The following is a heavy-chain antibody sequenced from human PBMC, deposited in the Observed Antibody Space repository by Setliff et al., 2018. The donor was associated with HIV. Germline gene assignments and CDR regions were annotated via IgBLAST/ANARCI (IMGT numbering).Heavy chain of an antibody. Sequence: PGGSLRLSCAASGFTFNTLAMNWVRQAPGKGREWISSIGVTGTYTAYADSVKGRFTISRDNSKNTLYLQMSSLRVDDTAVYYCATGTITVAATFDSWGQGWLVTVPQ. J-gene: IGHJ5*01. D-gene: IGHD6-19*01. CDR1: GFTFNTLA. CDR2: IGVTGTYT. V-gene: IGHV3-23*01. CDR3: ATGTITVAATFDS.